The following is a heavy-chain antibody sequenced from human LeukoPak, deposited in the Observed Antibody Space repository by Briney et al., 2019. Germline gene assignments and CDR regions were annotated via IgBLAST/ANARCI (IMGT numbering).Heavy chain of an antibody. Sequence: QPGGSLRLSCAASGFTFSSYEMNWVRQAPGKGLEWVSYISSSGSTIYYADSVKGRFTISRDNAKNSLYLQMNSLRAEDTAVYYCARDLYGDDAFDIWGQGTMVTVSS. V-gene: IGHV3-48*03. D-gene: IGHD2/OR15-2a*01. CDR1: GFTFSSYE. CDR3: ARDLYGDDAFDI. CDR2: ISSSGSTI. J-gene: IGHJ3*02.